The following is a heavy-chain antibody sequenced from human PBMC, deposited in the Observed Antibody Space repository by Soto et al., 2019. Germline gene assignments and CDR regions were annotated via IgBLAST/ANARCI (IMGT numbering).Heavy chain of an antibody. CDR3: ARGSILLLYYYFYRDV. D-gene: IGHD2-15*01. Sequence: GASVKVSCKASGYTFTSYGISWVRQAPGHGLEWMGWIDPNSGGTNYAQNFQGCVTMTRDTSISTAYMELSRLRSDDTAVYYCARGSILLLYYYFYRDVWGKGTTVTVSS. V-gene: IGHV1-2*04. CDR2: IDPNSGGT. CDR1: GYTFTSYG. J-gene: IGHJ6*03.